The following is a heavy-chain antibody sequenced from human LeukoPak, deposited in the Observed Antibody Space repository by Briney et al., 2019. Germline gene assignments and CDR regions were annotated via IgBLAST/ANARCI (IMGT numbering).Heavy chain of an antibody. CDR1: GGTFSSYA. CDR3: ASRGTVGGTTGSEY. V-gene: IGHV1-69*06. D-gene: IGHD1-26*01. Sequence: ASVKVSCKASGGTFSSYAISWVRQAPGQGLEWMGGIIPIFGTANYAQKFQGRVTITADKSTSTAYMELSSLRSEDTAVYYCASRGTVGGTTGSEYWGQGTLVTVSS. CDR2: IIPIFGTA. J-gene: IGHJ4*02.